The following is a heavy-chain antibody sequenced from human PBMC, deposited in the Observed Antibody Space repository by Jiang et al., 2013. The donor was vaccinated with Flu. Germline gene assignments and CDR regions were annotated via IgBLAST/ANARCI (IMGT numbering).Heavy chain of an antibody. D-gene: IGHD4-23*01. CDR1: GDSISGRYY. CDR2: VYTSGST. CDR3: ARNLGGNPEYFRH. V-gene: IGHV4-4*07. J-gene: IGHJ1*01. Sequence: GPGLVKPSETLSLTCTVSGDSISGRYYWNWLRQPAGKGLEWIGHVYTSGSTRYNPSLKSRVTISVDTSKNQFSLKLSSVTAADSAIYFCARNLGGNPEYFRHWGQGTLVSVSS.